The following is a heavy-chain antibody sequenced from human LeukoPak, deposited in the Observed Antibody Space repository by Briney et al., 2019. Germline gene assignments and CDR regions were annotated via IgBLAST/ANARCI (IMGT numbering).Heavy chain of an antibody. CDR1: GFRFSRFA. V-gene: IGHV3-64D*09. CDR3: VAVGGLDP. D-gene: IGHD2-2*01. Sequence: GGSLRLPCSASGFRFSRFAMHWVRQAPGKGLEYVSSITTDGDTTDYADSVKGRFTISRDNSKNTLYLQMSSLRAEDTAVYYCVAVGGLDPWGQGTLVTVSS. CDR2: ITTDGDTT. J-gene: IGHJ5*02.